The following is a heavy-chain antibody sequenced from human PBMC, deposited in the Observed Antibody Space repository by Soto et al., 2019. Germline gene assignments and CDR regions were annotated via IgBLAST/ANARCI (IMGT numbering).Heavy chain of an antibody. Sequence: PGGSLRLSCAASGSTFGSYVMSWVRQAPGKGLEWVSAINGGGDTNYADSVKGRFTISRDNSKNTVYLQMNSLIAGETAVYYCAKGRGGSGNFLPFDHWGQGTVVTVSS. CDR2: INGGGDT. J-gene: IGHJ4*02. V-gene: IGHV3-23*01. CDR3: AKGRGGSGNFLPFDH. D-gene: IGHD3-10*01. CDR1: GSTFGSYV.